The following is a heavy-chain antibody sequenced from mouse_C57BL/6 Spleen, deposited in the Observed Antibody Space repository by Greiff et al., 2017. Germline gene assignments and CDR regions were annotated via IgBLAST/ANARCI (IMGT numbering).Heavy chain of an antibody. J-gene: IGHJ1*03. CDR3: TRDAYYYGSRDWYFDV. CDR2: ISSGGDYI. V-gene: IGHV5-9-1*02. D-gene: IGHD1-1*01. CDR1: GFTFSSYA. Sequence: EVMLVESGEGLVKPGGSLKLSCAASGFTFSSYAMSWVRQTPEKRLEWVAYISSGGDYIYYADTVKGRFTISRDNARKTLYLQMSSLKSEDTAMYYCTRDAYYYGSRDWYFDVWGTGTTVTVSS.